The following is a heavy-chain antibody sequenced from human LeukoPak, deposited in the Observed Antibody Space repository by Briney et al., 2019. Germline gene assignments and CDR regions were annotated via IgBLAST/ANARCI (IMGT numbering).Heavy chain of an antibody. CDR3: ARHESSRGWFDP. V-gene: IGHV4-59*08. CDR1: GGSISSYY. CDR2: IYYSGST. D-gene: IGHD6-13*01. J-gene: IGHJ5*02. Sequence: PSETLSLTCTVSGGSISSYYWSWIRQPPGKGLEWIGYIYYSGSTNYNPSLKSRVTISVDTSRNQFSLKLSSVTAADTAVYYCARHESSRGWFDPWGQGTLVTVSS.